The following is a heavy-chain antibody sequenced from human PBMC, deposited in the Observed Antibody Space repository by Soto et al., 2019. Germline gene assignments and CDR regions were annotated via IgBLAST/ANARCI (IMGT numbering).Heavy chain of an antibody. J-gene: IGHJ4*02. CDR2: IYSGGSGST. V-gene: IGHV3-66*01. D-gene: IGHD3-10*01. Sequence: EVQLVESGGGLVQPGGSLRLSCAASGFTVSSNYMSWVRQAPGKGLEWVSVIYSGGSGSTYYADSVKGRFTISRDISKNTVYLQMNSLRAEATAVYYCARDGSSRPTEYWGQGTLVTVSS. CDR3: ARDGSSRPTEY. CDR1: GFTVSSNY.